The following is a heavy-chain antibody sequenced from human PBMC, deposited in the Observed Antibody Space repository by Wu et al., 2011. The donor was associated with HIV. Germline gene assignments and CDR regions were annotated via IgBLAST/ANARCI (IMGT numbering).Heavy chain of an antibody. CDR2: LIPSFGTS. Sequence: QVQLVQSGAEVKKPGSSVKVSCKASGDSLNFYAITWVRQAPGQGLEWMGRLIPSFGTSNYVQKLXPGRVTITVDKSTSTAYMELSSLRSEDTAVYYCATRKHGYGLYYFDYWGQGTLVTVSS. CDR3: ATRKHGYGLYYFDY. V-gene: IGHV1-69*14. CDR1: GDSLNFYA. J-gene: IGHJ4*02. D-gene: IGHD5-12*01.